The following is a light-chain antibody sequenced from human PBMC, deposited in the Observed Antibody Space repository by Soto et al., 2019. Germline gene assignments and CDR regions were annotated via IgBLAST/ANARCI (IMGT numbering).Light chain of an antibody. CDR1: QTISSW. CDR3: QQYVSYPLT. J-gene: IGKJ4*01. CDR2: KAS. Sequence: DIQMTQSPSTLSGSVGDRVTITCRASQTISSWLAWYQQKPGKAPKLLIYKASTLRSGVPSRFSGSGSGTEFTLTISSLQPDDVATYSCQQYVSYPLTFGGGTKVEIK. V-gene: IGKV1-5*03.